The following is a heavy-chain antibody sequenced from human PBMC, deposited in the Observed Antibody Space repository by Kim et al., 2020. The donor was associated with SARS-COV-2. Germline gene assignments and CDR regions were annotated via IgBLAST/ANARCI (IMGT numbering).Heavy chain of an antibody. V-gene: IGHV3-7*01. CDR3: ARVRSMDV. CDR2: IKQDESGK. J-gene: IGHJ6*02. CDR1: GFASSNYL. Sequence: GGSLRLSCAASGFASSNYLMSWVRQAPGKGLEWVASIKQDESGKYYVDSVKGRFTISRDNAKNSLYLQMNSLRVEDTAVYYCARVRSMDVWGQGTTVTVS.